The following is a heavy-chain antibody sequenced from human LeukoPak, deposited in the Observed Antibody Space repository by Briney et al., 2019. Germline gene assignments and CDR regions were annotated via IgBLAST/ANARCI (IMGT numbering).Heavy chain of an antibody. J-gene: IGHJ5*02. Sequence: MPSETLSLTCTVSGGSISSSSYYWGWIRQPPGKGLEWIGSIYYSGSTYYNPSLKSRVTISVDTSKNQFSLKLSSVTAADTAVYYCARDQLRYFAWFDPWGQGTLVTVSS. CDR3: ARDQLRYFAWFDP. CDR2: IYYSGST. V-gene: IGHV4-39*02. CDR1: GGSISSSSYY. D-gene: IGHD3-9*01.